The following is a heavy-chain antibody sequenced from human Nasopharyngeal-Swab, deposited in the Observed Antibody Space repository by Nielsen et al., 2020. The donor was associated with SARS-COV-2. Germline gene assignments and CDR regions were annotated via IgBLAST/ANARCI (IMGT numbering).Heavy chain of an antibody. V-gene: IGHV1-18*01. CDR3: ARDSLLYCNSLTCSGVERFDL. CDR2: ISVHNGRT. D-gene: IGHD2/OR15-2a*01. CDR1: GYIFTGYG. J-gene: IGHJ3*01. Sequence: ASVKVSCKTSGYIFTGYGLSWVRQATGQGLEWMGWISVHNGRTNYAQKFQDRVTVTADTSTFTAYMELRSLRSDDTAVYYCARDSLLYCNSLTCSGVERFDLWGQGTMVIVSS.